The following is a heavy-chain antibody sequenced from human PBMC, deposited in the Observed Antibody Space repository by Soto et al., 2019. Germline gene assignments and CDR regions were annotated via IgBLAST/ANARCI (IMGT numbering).Heavy chain of an antibody. CDR3: ARERGVVVVPAAIGYYYYGMDV. CDR2: INPNSGGT. V-gene: IGHV1-2*02. J-gene: IGHJ6*02. CDR1: GYTFTGYY. Sequence: ASVKVSCKASGYTFTGYYMHWVRQAPGQGLEWMGWINPNSGGTNYAQKFQGRVTMTRDTSISTAYMELSRLRSDDTAVYYCARERGVVVVPAAIGYYYYGMDVWGQGTTVTVSS. D-gene: IGHD2-2*01.